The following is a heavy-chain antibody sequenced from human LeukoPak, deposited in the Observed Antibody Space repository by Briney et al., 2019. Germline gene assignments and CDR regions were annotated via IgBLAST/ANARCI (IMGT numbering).Heavy chain of an antibody. D-gene: IGHD5-18*01. Sequence: GGSLRLSCAASGFTFSSYGMHWVRQDPRKGLVWVSRINGDGRNINYADSVRGRFTISRDNSKNTLYLQMNSLRAEDTAVYYCAKDRPRGYSYGWGYFDYWGQGTLVTVSS. CDR2: INGDGRNI. CDR1: GFTFSSYG. CDR3: AKDRPRGYSYGWGYFDY. V-gene: IGHV3-NL1*01. J-gene: IGHJ4*02.